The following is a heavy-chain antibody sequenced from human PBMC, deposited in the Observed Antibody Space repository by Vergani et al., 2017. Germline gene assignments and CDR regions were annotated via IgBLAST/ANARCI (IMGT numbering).Heavy chain of an antibody. J-gene: IGHJ4*02. CDR1: GGSISSGSYY. CDR3: AREWEQQLSN. V-gene: IGHV6-1*01. D-gene: IGHD6-13*01. Sequence: QVQLQESGPGLVKSSQTLSLTCTVSGGSISSGSYYWNWIRQSPSRGLEWLGRTYYRSKWYNDYAVSVKSRITINPDTSKNQFSLQLNSVTPEDTAVYYCAREWEQQLSNWGQGTLVTVSS. CDR2: TYYRSKWYN.